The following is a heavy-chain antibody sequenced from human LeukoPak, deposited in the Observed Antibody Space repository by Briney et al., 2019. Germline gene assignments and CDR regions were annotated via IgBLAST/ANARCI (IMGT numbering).Heavy chain of an antibody. V-gene: IGHV4-59*12. J-gene: IGHJ4*02. CDR2: VSDRGIT. Sequence: SETLSLTCTVSGASISEYYWSWIRQPPGKGLEWIGYVSDRGITNDNPSLKSRVTISVDTSRNEFSLRLNSVTAADTAVYYCARGQRRLQDYWGQGTLVTVSS. CDR1: GASISEYY. CDR3: ARGQRRLQDY.